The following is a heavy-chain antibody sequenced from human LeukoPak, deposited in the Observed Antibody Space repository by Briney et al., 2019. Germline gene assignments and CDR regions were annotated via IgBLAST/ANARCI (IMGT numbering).Heavy chain of an antibody. V-gene: IGHV4-39*01. Sequence: SETLSLTCTVSGGSISSYYWGWIRQPPGKGLEWIGSIYYSGSTYYNPSLKSRVTISVDTSKNQFSLKLSSVTAADTAVYYCARYGEGSGYYYGAFDIWGQGTMVTVSS. CDR1: GGSISSYY. D-gene: IGHD3-22*01. J-gene: IGHJ3*02. CDR2: IYYSGST. CDR3: ARYGEGSGYYYGAFDI.